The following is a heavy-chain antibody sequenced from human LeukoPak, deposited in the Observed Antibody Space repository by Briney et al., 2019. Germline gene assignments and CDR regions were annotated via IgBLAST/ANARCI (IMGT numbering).Heavy chain of an antibody. CDR2: ISDSGGST. CDR1: GITLSNFG. J-gene: IGHJ4*02. CDR3: AKRGIVIRAVIIVGFHKEAYYFDY. Sequence: GGSLRLSCAVSGITLSNFGMSWVRQAPGKGLEWVAGISDSGGSTNYADSVKGRFTISRDNPKNTLYLQMNSLRAEDTAVYFCAKRGIVIRAVIIVGFHKEAYYFDYWGQGALVTVSS. D-gene: IGHD3-10*01. V-gene: IGHV3-23*01.